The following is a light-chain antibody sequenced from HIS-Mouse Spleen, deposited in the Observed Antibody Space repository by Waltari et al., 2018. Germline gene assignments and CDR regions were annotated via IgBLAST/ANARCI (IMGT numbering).Light chain of an antibody. CDR1: ALPKKY. CDR2: GKN. J-gene: IGLJ2*01. V-gene: IGLV3-10*01. CDR3: NSRDSGV. Sequence: SYELTQPPSVSVSPGQTARITCSGDALPKKYAYWYQQKPGQAPVLVIYGKNNRPSGIPDRFSGSSSGNTASLTITGAQAEDEADYYCNSRDSGVFGGGTKLTVL.